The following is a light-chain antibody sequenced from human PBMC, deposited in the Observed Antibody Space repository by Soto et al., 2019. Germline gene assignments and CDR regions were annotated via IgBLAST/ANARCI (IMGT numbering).Light chain of an antibody. CDR3: ATWDDSLNGVV. V-gene: IGLV1-44*01. CDR1: SSNIGTTT. Sequence: QSVLTQPPSASGTPGQRVTISCSGSSSNIGTTTVNWYQQVPGTAPKVVISSNGQRPSGVPDRFSGSKSGNSASLAISGLQSEDEADYYCATWDDSLNGVVFGGGTKLTVL. CDR2: SNG. J-gene: IGLJ2*01.